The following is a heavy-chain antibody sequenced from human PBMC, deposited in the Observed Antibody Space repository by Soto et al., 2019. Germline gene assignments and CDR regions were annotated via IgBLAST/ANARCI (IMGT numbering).Heavy chain of an antibody. CDR1: GFTFSSYG. CDR3: ARDDVDSSGYFLDF. V-gene: IGHV3-21*01. Sequence: EVQLVESGGGLVKPGGSLRLSCAASGFTFSSYGMNWVRQAPGKGLEWVSSISSSRSHVYYADSLKGRFTISRDNTKNSLYLQMNSLGAEDTAVYYCARDDVDSSGYFLDFRGQGTLVTVSS. CDR2: ISSSRSHV. J-gene: IGHJ4*02. D-gene: IGHD3-22*01.